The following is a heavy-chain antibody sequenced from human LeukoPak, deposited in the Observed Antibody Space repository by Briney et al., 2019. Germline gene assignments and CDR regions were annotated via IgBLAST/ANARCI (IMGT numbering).Heavy chain of an antibody. V-gene: IGHV4-34*01. CDR3: ATASSGWYGGCLDY. D-gene: IGHD6-19*01. Sequence: SETLSLTCAVYGGSFSGYYWSWIRQPPGKGLERIGEINHSGSTNYNPSLKSRVTISVDTSKNQFSLKLSSVTAADTAVYYCATASSGWYGGCLDYWGQGTLVTVSS. CDR1: GGSFSGYY. J-gene: IGHJ4*02. CDR2: INHSGST.